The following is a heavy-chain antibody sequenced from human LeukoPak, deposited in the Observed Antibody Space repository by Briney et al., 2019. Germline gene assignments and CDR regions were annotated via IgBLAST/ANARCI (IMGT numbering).Heavy chain of an antibody. D-gene: IGHD2-2*01. CDR1: GFTFSSYA. CDR3: AKEKSDCSSTSCYSAFDY. V-gene: IGHV3-23*01. J-gene: IGHJ4*02. Sequence: QAGGSLRLFCAASGFTFSSYAMSWVRQAPGKGLEGVSAISGSGGSTYYADSVKGRFTISRDNSKNTLYLQMNSLRAEDTAVYYCAKEKSDCSSTSCYSAFDYWGQGTLVTVSS. CDR2: ISGSGGST.